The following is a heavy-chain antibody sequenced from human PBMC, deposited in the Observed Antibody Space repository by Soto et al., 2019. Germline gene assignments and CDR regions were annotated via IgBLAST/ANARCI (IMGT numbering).Heavy chain of an antibody. J-gene: IGHJ6*02. D-gene: IGHD3-10*01. CDR3: ARGYSYNRGLYGMDV. Sequence: SETLSLTCSIYGGSFSGYYWSWIRQPPGKGLEWIGEINHSGNTNYNPSLKSRVTISVDTSNNQFSLKLNSVTAADTAEYYCARGYSYNRGLYGMDVWGQGTTVTVSS. V-gene: IGHV4-34*01. CDR2: INHSGNT. CDR1: GGSFSGYY.